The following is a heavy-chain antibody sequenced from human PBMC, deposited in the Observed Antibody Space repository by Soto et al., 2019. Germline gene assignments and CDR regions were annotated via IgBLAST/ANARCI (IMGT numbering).Heavy chain of an antibody. V-gene: IGHV4-28*03. Sequence: QVQLQESGPGLVKPSDTLSLTCAVSGYSISSSNWWGWIRQPPGKGLEWIGYIYYSGSTYYNPTLNSRVHMSVDPSTYHFSLKLSSVAAVDTAGYYCARGQLLPEYGGQGTLVTVSS. J-gene: IGHJ4*02. CDR2: IYYSGST. CDR3: ARGQLLPEY. D-gene: IGHD2-15*01. CDR1: GYSISSSNW.